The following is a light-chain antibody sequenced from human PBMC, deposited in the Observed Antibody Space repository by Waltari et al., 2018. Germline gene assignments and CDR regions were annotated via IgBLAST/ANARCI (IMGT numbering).Light chain of an antibody. J-gene: IGKJ1*01. CDR3: QQYNNWPPNPT. V-gene: IGKV3D-15*01. CDR1: QNISSN. Sequence: IVMTQYPATLSVFTGERATLSCRASQNISSNLAWYQQKPGQAPRLLIYGASTRATGIQDRFTGSGSGIEFTLTIKSLQSEDFAVYYCQQYNNWPPNPTFGQGTKVEIK. CDR2: GAS.